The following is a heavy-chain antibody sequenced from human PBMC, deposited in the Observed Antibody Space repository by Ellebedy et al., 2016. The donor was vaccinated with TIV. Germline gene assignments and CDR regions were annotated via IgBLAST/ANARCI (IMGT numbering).Heavy chain of an antibody. Sequence: FTFATSGITFSRHAMNWVRQAPGRRLEWVSTISPSGGSTYYADSVKGRFTISIDNSKNPLDLQMNSLRAEDTAVYYCARDKLGAGTLPRYFDFWGQGTLVIVSS. CDR1: GITFSRHA. D-gene: IGHD1-7*01. J-gene: IGHJ4*02. CDR3: ARDKLGAGTLPRYFDF. V-gene: IGHV3-23*01. CDR2: ISPSGGST.